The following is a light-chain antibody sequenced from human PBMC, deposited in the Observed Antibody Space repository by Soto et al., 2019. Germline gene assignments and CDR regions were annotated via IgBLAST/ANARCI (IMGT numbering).Light chain of an antibody. Sequence: DIQMTQSPSILSASVGDRVTITCRASQSISSWLAWYQQEPGKAPNLLIHKASHLESGVPSRFSGSGSGTEFTLTISSLQPGDYATYYCQQYKSDSRTFGQGTRVEV. CDR2: KAS. V-gene: IGKV1-5*03. CDR1: QSISSW. J-gene: IGKJ1*01. CDR3: QQYKSDSRT.